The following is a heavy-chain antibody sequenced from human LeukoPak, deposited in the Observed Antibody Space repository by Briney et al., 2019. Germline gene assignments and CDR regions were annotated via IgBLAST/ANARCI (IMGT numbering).Heavy chain of an antibody. Sequence: GGSLRLSCAASGFIVNSYAMSWVRQAPGKGLAWVSLIYSDGVTQYADSVKGRFTISRDNSKNTLYLQMNGLRDEDTAVYFCARDRAEGKTWVEFDPWAREPWSPSPQ. J-gene: IGHJ5*02. CDR2: IYSDGVT. CDR3: ARDRAEGKTWVEFDP. CDR1: GFIVNSYA. V-gene: IGHV3-66*02.